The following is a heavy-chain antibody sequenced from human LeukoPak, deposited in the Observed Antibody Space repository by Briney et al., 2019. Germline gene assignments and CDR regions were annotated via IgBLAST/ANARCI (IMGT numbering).Heavy chain of an antibody. J-gene: IGHJ4*02. Sequence: GGSLRLSCAASGFTFSSYAMAWVRQTPGRGLEWVSGISGSGDGTYYADSVKGRFTISRDNSKNTLYLQINSLRAEDTAVYYCAKRYSSSSWTAAFDSWGQATLVTVSS. D-gene: IGHD2-2*01. CDR3: AKRYSSSSWTAAFDS. CDR2: ISGSGDGT. CDR1: GFTFSSYA. V-gene: IGHV3-23*01.